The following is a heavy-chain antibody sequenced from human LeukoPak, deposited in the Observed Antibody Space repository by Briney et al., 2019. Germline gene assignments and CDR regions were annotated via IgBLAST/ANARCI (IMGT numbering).Heavy chain of an antibody. J-gene: IGHJ6*03. CDR3: ARVGSSGYPKPTNYYYYYMDV. V-gene: IGHV3-74*01. D-gene: IGHD3-22*01. Sequence: GRFTISRDNAKNTLYLQMNSLRAEDTAVYYCARVGSSGYPKPTNYYYYYMDVWGKGTTVTISS.